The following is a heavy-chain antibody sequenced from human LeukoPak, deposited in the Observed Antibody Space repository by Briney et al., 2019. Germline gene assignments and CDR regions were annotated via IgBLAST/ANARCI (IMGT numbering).Heavy chain of an antibody. J-gene: IGHJ4*02. CDR1: GFTFSSYA. Sequence: GVSLRLSCAASGFTFSSYAMSWVRQAPGKGLEWVSAISGSGGSTYYADSVKGRFTISRDNSKNTLYLQMNSLRAEDTAVYYCASGYCSGGSCYEGGYYFDYWGQGTLVTVSS. D-gene: IGHD2-15*01. CDR2: ISGSGGST. V-gene: IGHV3-23*01. CDR3: ASGYCSGGSCYEGGYYFDY.